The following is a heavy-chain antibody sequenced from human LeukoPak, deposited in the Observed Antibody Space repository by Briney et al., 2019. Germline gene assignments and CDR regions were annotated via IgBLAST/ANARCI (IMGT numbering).Heavy chain of an antibody. CDR1: GGSIRSYY. Sequence: SETLSLTCTVSGGSIRSYYWSWIRQPPGKGLDWLGYIYYTGSTNYNPSLKSRVTISVDTPKNQFSLKLSSVTAADTAIYYCARRSGDYGAFDIWGQGTMVTVSS. V-gene: IGHV4-59*08. D-gene: IGHD4-17*01. CDR3: ARRSGDYGAFDI. CDR2: IYYTGST. J-gene: IGHJ3*02.